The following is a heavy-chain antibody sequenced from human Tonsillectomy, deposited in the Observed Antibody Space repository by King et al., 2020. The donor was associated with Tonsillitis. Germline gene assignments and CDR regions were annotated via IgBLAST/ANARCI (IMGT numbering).Heavy chain of an antibody. CDR3: AREYSRSSGRAFDI. CDR1: GFTFSSYE. CDR2: ISSSGSTI. Sequence: VQLVESGGGLVQPGGSLRLSCAASGFTFSSYEMKWVRQAPGKGREWVSYISSSGSTIYYADSVKGRFTISRDNAKNSLYLQMNSLRAEDTAVYYCAREYSRSSGRAFDIWGQGTMVTVSS. J-gene: IGHJ3*02. V-gene: IGHV3-48*03. D-gene: IGHD6-6*01.